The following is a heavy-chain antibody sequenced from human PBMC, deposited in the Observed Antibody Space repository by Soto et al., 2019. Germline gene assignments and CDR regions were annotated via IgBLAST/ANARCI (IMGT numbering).Heavy chain of an antibody. J-gene: IGHJ3*02. V-gene: IGHV3-30*03. CDR1: GFTFSSYG. Sequence: PGGSLRLSCAASGFTFSSYGMHWVRQAPGKGLEWVAVISYDGSNKYYADSVKGRFTISRDNSKNTLYLQMNSLRAEDTAVYYCAREIVVVTADAFDIWGQGTMVTVSS. CDR3: AREIVVVTADAFDI. CDR2: ISYDGSNK. D-gene: IGHD2-21*02.